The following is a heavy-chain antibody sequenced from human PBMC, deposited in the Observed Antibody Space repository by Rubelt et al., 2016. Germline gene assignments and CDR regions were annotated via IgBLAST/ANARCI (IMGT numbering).Heavy chain of an antibody. CDR3: ARDPVVGAPVDY. Sequence: TFSSYAMHWVRQAPGKGLEWVAVISYDGSNKYYADSVKGRFTISRGNSKNTLYLQMNSLRAEDTAVYYCARDPVVGAPVDYWGQGTLVTVSS. CDR1: TFSSYA. CDR2: ISYDGSNK. D-gene: IGHD1-26*01. V-gene: IGHV3-30*04. J-gene: IGHJ4*02.